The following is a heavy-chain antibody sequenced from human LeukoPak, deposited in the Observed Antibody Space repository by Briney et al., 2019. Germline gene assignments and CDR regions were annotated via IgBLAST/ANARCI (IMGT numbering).Heavy chain of an antibody. D-gene: IGHD3-10*02. CDR3: ARDNVFAYYYYGMDV. J-gene: IGHJ6*02. CDR2: ISAYNGNT. Sequence: ASVKVSCKASGYTLTSYDINWVRQAPGQGLEWMGWISAYNGNTNYAQKLQGRVTMTTDTSTSTAYMELRSLRSDDTAVYYCARDNVFAYYYYGMDVWGQGTTVTVSS. CDR1: GYTLTSYD. V-gene: IGHV1-18*01.